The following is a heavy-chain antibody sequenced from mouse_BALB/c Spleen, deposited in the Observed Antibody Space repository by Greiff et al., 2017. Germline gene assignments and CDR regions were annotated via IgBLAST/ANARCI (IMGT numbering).Heavy chain of an antibody. J-gene: IGHJ4*01. CDR1: GFTFSSYG. CDR2: INSNGGNT. Sequence: EVQLVESGGGLVQPGGSLKLSCAASGFTFSSYGMSWVRQTPDKRLELVATINSNGGNTYYPDSVKGRFTISRDNAKNALYLQMSSLKSEDTAMYYCAYYYAMDYWGQGTSVTVSA. V-gene: IGHV5-6-3*01. CDR3: AYYYAMDY.